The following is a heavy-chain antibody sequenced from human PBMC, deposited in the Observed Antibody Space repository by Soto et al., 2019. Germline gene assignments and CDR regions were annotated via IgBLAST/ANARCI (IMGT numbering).Heavy chain of an antibody. CDR2: INPNSGGT. Sequence: PSVKVSCKASGYTFTGYYMHWVRQAPGQGLEWMGWINPNSGGTNYAQKFQGWVTMTRDTSISTAYMELSRLRSDDTAVYYCARDGSSSWYNYYYYYGMDVWGQGTTVTVSS. V-gene: IGHV1-2*04. CDR3: ARDGSSSWYNYYYYYGMDV. CDR1: GYTFTGYY. J-gene: IGHJ6*02. D-gene: IGHD6-13*01.